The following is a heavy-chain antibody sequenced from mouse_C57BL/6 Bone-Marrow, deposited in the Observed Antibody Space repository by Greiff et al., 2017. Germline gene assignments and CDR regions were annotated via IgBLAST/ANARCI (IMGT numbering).Heavy chain of an antibody. CDR2: INPNNGGT. J-gene: IGHJ1*03. CDR1: GYTFTDYY. D-gene: IGHD2-3*01. CDR3: ARSGIYDGYYVLGYFDV. Sequence: EVQLQQSGPELVKPGASVKISCKASGYTFTDYYMNWVKQSHGKSLEWIGDINPNNGGTSYNQKFKGKATFTVDKSSSTAYMELRNLTSEDSAVYYCARSGIYDGYYVLGYFDVWGTGTTVTVSS. V-gene: IGHV1-26*01.